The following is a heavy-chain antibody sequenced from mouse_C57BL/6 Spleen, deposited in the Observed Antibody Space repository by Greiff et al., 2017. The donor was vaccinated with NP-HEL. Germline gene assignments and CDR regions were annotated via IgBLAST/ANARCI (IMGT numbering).Heavy chain of an antibody. CDR2: INPSTGGT. V-gene: IGHV1-42*01. CDR1: GYSFTGYY. CDR3: ARRRDFPYSNEDFDY. J-gene: IGHJ2*01. D-gene: IGHD2-5*01. Sequence: EVKLQESGPELVKPGASVKISCKASGYSFTGYYMNWVKQSPEKSLEWIGEINPSTGGTTYNQKFKAKATLTVDKSPSTAYMQLKSQRSEDSAVYYCARRRDFPYSNEDFDYWGQGTTLTVSS.